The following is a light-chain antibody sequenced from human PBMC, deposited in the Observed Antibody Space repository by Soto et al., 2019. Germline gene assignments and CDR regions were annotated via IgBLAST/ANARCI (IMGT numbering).Light chain of an antibody. CDR1: NSDVGLYDF. J-gene: IGLJ1*01. V-gene: IGLV2-14*01. Sequence: QSALTQPASVSGTPGQSITISCTGSNSDVGLYDFVSWYQHHPGRAPKLIVSEVSHRPSGISNRFSGSKSGNTASLTISGLQSEDEADYYCMSYASDDVRYVFGTGTKLTVL. CDR2: EVS. CDR3: MSYASDDVRYV.